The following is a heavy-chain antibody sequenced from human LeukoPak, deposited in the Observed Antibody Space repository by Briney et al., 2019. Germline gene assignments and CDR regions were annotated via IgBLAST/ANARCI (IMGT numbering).Heavy chain of an antibody. D-gene: IGHD3-10*01. CDR2: ISGDGGST. V-gene: IGHV3-64*02. J-gene: IGHJ4*02. CDR3: ARNRGTGSSYFLDS. CDR1: GFSFRGQT. Sequence: GGSLRLSCAASGFSFRGQTLHWVRHAPGKSMEYVSGISGDGGSTYYADSVRVRFTISRDNSKNIRYLQVGSLRTEDTAGYYGARNRGTGSSYFLDSWGLGTLVSVSS.